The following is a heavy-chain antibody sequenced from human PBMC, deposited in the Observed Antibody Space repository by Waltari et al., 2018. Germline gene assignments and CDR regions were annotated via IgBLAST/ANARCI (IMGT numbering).Heavy chain of an antibody. Sequence: QVQLQESGPGLVKPSETLSLTCTVSGGSISSYYWSWIRQPPGKGLEWIGYIYYSGSTYYNPSLKSRVTISVDTSKNQFSLKLSSVTAADTAVYYCARVDIVVAGSIDYWGQGTLVTVSS. CDR1: GGSISSYY. V-gene: IGHV4-59*01. CDR2: IYYSGST. CDR3: ARVDIVVAGSIDY. D-gene: IGHD2-15*01. J-gene: IGHJ4*02.